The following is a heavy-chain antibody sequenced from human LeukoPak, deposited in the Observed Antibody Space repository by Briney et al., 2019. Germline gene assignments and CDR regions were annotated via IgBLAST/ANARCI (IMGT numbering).Heavy chain of an antibody. CDR2: INPKSGGT. CDR3: ARGSELTGDTQAFDI. D-gene: IGHD7-27*01. Sequence: ASVKVSCKASGYTFTDYYVHWVRQAPGQGLEWMAWINPKSGGTKYAQKFQGCVTMTRDTSISTAYMEMSGLRSDDTAVYYCARGSELTGDTQAFDIWGQGTMVTVSS. CDR1: GYTFTDYY. V-gene: IGHV1-2*04. J-gene: IGHJ3*02.